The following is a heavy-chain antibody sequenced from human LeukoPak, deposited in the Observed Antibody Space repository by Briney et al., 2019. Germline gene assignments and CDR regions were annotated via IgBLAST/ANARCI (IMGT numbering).Heavy chain of an antibody. J-gene: IGHJ3*02. CDR1: GYTFTIYD. Sequence: ASAKVSFKASGYTFTIYDINWVRQATGQGLEWMGWMNPKSGNTGYAQKFQGRVTITRNTSISTAHMELSSLRSEDTAVYYCARGACSGGSCYAGRDDAFDIWGQGTMVTVSS. V-gene: IGHV1-8*03. D-gene: IGHD2-15*01. CDR3: ARGACSGGSCYAGRDDAFDI. CDR2: MNPKSGNT.